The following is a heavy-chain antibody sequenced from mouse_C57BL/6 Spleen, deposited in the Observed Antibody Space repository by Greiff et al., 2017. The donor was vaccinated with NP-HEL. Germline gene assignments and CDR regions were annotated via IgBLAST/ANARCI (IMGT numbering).Heavy chain of an antibody. Sequence: VQLQQPGAELVRPGSSVKLSCKASGYTFTSYWMHWVKQRPIQGLEWIGNIDPSDSETHYNQKFKDKATLTVDKSSSTAYMQLSSLTSEDSAVYYCAFYDGYYVPFAYWGKGTLVTVSA. CDR2: IDPSDSET. J-gene: IGHJ3*01. V-gene: IGHV1-52*01. D-gene: IGHD2-3*01. CDR1: GYTFTSYW. CDR3: AFYDGYYVPFAY.